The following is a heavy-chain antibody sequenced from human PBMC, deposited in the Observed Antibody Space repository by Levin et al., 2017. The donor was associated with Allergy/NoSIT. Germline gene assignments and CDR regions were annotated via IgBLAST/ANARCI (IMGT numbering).Heavy chain of an antibody. Sequence: NSSETLSLTCTVSGGSISSYYWSWIRQPPGKGLEWIGYIYYSGSTNYNPSLKSRVTISVDTSKNQFSLKLSSVTAADTAVYYCARVSRLYSGSYYGRYYFDYWGQGTLVTVSS. D-gene: IGHD1-26*01. V-gene: IGHV4-59*01. CDR1: GGSISSYY. CDR2: IYYSGST. J-gene: IGHJ4*02. CDR3: ARVSRLYSGSYYGRYYFDY.